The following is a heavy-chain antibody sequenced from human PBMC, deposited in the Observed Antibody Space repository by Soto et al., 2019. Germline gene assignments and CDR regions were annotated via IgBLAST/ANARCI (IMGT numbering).Heavy chain of an antibody. J-gene: IGHJ4*01. D-gene: IGHD1-7*01. CDR1: GFPFSSYW. V-gene: IGHV3-74*01. Sequence: PGGSLRLSCAASGFPFSSYWRHWVRQAPGKGLVWVSRIKPDGSWTIHADSVKGRFTISRDNAKSMVYLQMNSLRVEDTAVYYCAGYNWNSQNYWGHGTLVTVSS. CDR3: AGYNWNSQNY. CDR2: IKPDGSWT.